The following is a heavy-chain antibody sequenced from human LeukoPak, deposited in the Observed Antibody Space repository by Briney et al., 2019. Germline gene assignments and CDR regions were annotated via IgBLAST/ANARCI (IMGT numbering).Heavy chain of an antibody. CDR1: GGSFSGYY. CDR3: ARGWAARHRYYYYYMDV. CDR2: INHSGST. V-gene: IGHV4-34*01. J-gene: IGHJ6*03. Sequence: SETLSLTCAVYGGSFSGYYGSWIRQPPGKGLEWIGEINHSGSTNYNPSLKSRVTISVDTSKNQFSLKLSSVTAADTAVYYCARGWAARHRYYYYYMDVWGKGTTVTVSS. D-gene: IGHD6-6*01.